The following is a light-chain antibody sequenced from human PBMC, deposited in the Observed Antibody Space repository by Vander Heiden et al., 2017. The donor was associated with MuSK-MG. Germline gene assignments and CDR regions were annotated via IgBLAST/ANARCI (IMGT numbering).Light chain of an antibody. CDR2: EDN. V-gene: IGLV6-57*01. CDR1: RGNIASNF. J-gene: IGLJ2*01. Sequence: NVLLTQPHSLSESPGKTVTISCTRSRGNIASNFVQWYQQRPGSSPSIVIYEDNQRPSGVPDRFSGSIDSSSNSASLTISGLKPEDEADYYCQAYDGIDVLFGGGTKRTVL. CDR3: QAYDGIDVL.